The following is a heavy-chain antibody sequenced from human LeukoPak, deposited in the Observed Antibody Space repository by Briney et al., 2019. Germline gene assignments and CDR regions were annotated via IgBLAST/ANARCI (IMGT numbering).Heavy chain of an antibody. Sequence: GGPLRLSCAASGFTFSRYDMHWVRQITGKGLEWLSNSGTVGDTYYPDSVKGRFTTSRENAENSVYLQMDSLRVGDTAVYYCARTKPWPNNDVFDMWGQGTLAIVSS. D-gene: IGHD6-19*01. CDR3: ARTKPWPNNDVFDM. V-gene: IGHV3-13*01. CDR1: GFTFSRYD. CDR2: SGTVGDT. J-gene: IGHJ3*02.